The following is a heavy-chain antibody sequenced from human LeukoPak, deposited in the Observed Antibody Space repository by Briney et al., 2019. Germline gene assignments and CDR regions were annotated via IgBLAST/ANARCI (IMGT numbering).Heavy chain of an antibody. CDR3: ARGVGLANYYYYMDV. CDR2: ISSSSSTI. CDR1: GFTFSSYS. D-gene: IGHD2-15*01. V-gene: IGHV3-48*04. J-gene: IGHJ6*03. Sequence: GGSLRLSCAASGFTFSSYSMNWVRQAPGKGLERVSYISSSSSTIYYADSVKGRFTISRDNAKNSLFLQMSSLRVEDMSVYYCARGVGLANYYYYMDVWGRGTTVTISS.